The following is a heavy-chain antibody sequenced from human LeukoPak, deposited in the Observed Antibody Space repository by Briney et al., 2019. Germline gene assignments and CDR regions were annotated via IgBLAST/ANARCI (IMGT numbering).Heavy chain of an antibody. J-gene: IGHJ3*02. CDR2: IYSGGST. V-gene: IGHV3-53*01. CDR3: ARGTYYYDGDI. Sequence: GGSLRLSCAASGFSFSSQWMSWVRQAPGKGLEWVSVIYSGGSTYYADSVKGRFTISRDNSKNTLYLQMNSLRAEDTAVYYCARGTYYYDGDIWGQGTMATVSS. CDR1: GFSFSSQW. D-gene: IGHD3-22*01.